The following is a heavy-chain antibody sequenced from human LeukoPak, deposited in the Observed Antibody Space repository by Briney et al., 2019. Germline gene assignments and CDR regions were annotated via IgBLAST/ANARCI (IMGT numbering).Heavy chain of an antibody. CDR1: GGSINSYY. D-gene: IGHD1-26*01. Sequence: EASETLSLTCTVSGGSINSYYWSWIRQPPGKGLEWIAYIYYSGSTSYNPSLKSRVTISVDTSKNQFSLKLNSVTAADTAMYYCARLFHPALSGNYPFDYWGQGTLVTVSS. CDR2: IYYSGST. CDR3: ARLFHPALSGNYPFDY. J-gene: IGHJ4*02. V-gene: IGHV4-59*01.